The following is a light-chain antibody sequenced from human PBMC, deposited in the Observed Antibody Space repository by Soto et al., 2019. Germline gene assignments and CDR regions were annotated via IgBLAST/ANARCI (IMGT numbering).Light chain of an antibody. J-gene: IGKJ1*01. CDR1: QSVSSY. Sequence: DIVLTQSPATLSFSPGERATLSGRASQSVSSYLAWYQQKPSQAPRLLIYDASNRATGIPARFSGSGSGTDFTLTISSLEPEDFAVYYCQQRSNCPRTLGQGTKVDIK. CDR2: DAS. V-gene: IGKV3-11*01. CDR3: QQRSNCPRT.